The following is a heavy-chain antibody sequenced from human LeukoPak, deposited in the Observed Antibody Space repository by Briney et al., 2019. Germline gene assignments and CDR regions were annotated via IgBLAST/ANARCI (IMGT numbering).Heavy chain of an antibody. J-gene: IGHJ3*02. CDR2: IYRGGDT. Sequence: PGGSLRLSCAASGFTFSSYWMSWVRQTPGRGLEWLSIIYRGGDTYYPDSLKDRFTISRDNSKNTLYLHVNSLRVEDTGVYYCARVAVTASSDAFDIWGQGTMVTVSS. V-gene: IGHV3-66*01. CDR1: GFTFSSYW. CDR3: ARVAVTASSDAFDI. D-gene: IGHD2-21*02.